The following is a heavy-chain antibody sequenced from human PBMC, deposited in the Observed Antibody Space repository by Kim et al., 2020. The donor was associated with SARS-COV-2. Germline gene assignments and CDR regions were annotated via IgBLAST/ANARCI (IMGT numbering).Heavy chain of an antibody. D-gene: IGHD3-10*01. J-gene: IGHJ5*02. Sequence: SETLSLTCTVSGGSISSYYWSWIRQPPGKGLEWSGNIYYSGSTNYNPPLKSRVTISVDTSKNQFSLKLSFVTAADTAVYYRARHGSGRLSCFDPWGQGT. CDR2: IYYSGST. CDR1: GGSISSYY. V-gene: IGHV4-59*08. CDR3: ARHGSGRLSCFDP.